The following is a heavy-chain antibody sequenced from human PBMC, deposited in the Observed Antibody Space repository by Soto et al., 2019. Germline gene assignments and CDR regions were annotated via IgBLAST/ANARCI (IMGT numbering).Heavy chain of an antibody. CDR2: IHSDGSST. Sequence: EVPLVESEGGLVQRGGSLRLSCAASGFTFNYYWMHWVRQAPGQGLVWVSHIHSDGSSTTYADSVKGRFTISRDNAKKTLYLQMNGLGAEDTAVYYCARGDKGGFDLWGQGTTVTVSS. J-gene: IGHJ3*01. D-gene: IGHD2-21*02. CDR1: GFTFNYYW. V-gene: IGHV3-74*01. CDR3: ARGDKGGFDL.